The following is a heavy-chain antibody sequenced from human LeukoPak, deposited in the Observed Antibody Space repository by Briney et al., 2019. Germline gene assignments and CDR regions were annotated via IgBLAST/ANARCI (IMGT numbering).Heavy chain of an antibody. CDR2: IQYDGSNK. V-gene: IGHV3-30*02. CDR3: AKDSIAAAGTWNNWFDP. Sequence: PGGSLRLSCAASGFTFSSYGMHWVRQAPGKGLEGVTFIQYDGSNKYYADSVKGRFTISRDNSKTTVYLQMNSLRTEDTALYYCAKDSIAAAGTWNNWFDPWGQGTLVTVSS. D-gene: IGHD6-13*01. CDR1: GFTFSSYG. J-gene: IGHJ5*02.